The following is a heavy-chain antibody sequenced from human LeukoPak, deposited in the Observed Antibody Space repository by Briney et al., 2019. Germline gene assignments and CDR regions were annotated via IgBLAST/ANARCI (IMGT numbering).Heavy chain of an antibody. CDR3: ARGESYYYDSLDY. V-gene: IGHV1-69*05. CDR1: GGTFSSYA. D-gene: IGHD3-22*01. CDR2: IIPIFGTA. Sequence: GASVKVSCKASGGTFSSYAISWVRQAPGQGLEWMGGIIPIFGTANYAQKFQGRVTITTDESTSTAYTELSSLRSEDTAVYYCARGESYYYDSLDYWGQGTLVTVSS. J-gene: IGHJ4*02.